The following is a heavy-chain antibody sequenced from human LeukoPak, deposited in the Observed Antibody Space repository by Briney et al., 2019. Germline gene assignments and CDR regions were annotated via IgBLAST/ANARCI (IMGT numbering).Heavy chain of an antibody. V-gene: IGHV3-23*01. CDR2: ISGSGGST. CDR3: ARVGGYYLGIDY. D-gene: IGHD3-22*01. CDR1: GFTFSSYA. J-gene: IGHJ4*02. Sequence: SGGSLRLSCAASGFTFSSYAMSWVRQAPGKGLEWVSDISGSGGSTYYADSVKGRFTISRDNSKNTLYLQMNSLRAEDTAVYYCARVGGYYLGIDYWGQGTLVTVSS.